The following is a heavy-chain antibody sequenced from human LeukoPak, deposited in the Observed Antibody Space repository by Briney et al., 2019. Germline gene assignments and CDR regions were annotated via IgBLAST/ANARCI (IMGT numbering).Heavy chain of an antibody. D-gene: IGHD6-6*01. CDR3: ARGPNSNWSGLDF. J-gene: IGHJ4*02. V-gene: IGHV3-74*01. CDR2: VSPTGSTT. Sequence: GGSLRLSCIASGFSFSGHWMHWARQLPGKGLVWVSRVSPTGSTTSYADSVKGRFTVSRDNAKNTLYLQVNNLRAEDTAVYYCARGPNSNWSGLDFWGQGTLLTVSS. CDR1: GFSFSGHW.